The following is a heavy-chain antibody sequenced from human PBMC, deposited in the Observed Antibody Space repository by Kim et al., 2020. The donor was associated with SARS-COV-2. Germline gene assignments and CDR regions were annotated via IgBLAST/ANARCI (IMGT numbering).Heavy chain of an antibody. Sequence: GGSLRLSCAASGFTFISYGMHWVRQAPGKGLEWVALISFDGSNKYYVDSVKGRFTISRDNSRSTLYLQMNSLRPEDTAVYYSLKDYYRGSFSYFYGLGV. CDR1: GFTFISYG. D-gene: IGHD1-26*01. CDR2: ISFDGSNK. V-gene: IGHV3-30*18. CDR3: LKDYYRGSFSYFYGLGV. J-gene: IGHJ6*01.